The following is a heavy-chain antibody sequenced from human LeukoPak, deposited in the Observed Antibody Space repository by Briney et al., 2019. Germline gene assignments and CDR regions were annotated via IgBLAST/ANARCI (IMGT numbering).Heavy chain of an antibody. V-gene: IGHV4-38-2*02. CDR3: ARAVLGYCSTSSCFDRGYHFDY. CDR2: IYHSGST. Sequence: PSETLSLTCTVSGYSIGSGYYWGWIRQLPGKGLEWLGNIYHSGSTYYNPSLKSRVTISVDTSNNQFSLNLSSVTAADTAVYYCARAVLGYCSTSSCFDRGYHFDYWGQGTLVTVSS. J-gene: IGHJ4*02. CDR1: GYSIGSGYY. D-gene: IGHD2-2*01.